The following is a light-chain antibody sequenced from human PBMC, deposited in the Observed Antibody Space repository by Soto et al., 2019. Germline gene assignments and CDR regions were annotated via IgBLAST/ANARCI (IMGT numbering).Light chain of an antibody. V-gene: IGKV3-11*01. CDR2: DAS. CDR3: QQRSNWT. CDR1: QSVSSY. Sequence: EIVLRQSPATLSXSXGERVTLSCRASQSVSSYLAWYQQKPGQAPRLLISDASKRATGIPARFSGSGSGTDFTLTISSLEPEDSAVYYCQQRSNWTFGQGTKVDI. J-gene: IGKJ1*01.